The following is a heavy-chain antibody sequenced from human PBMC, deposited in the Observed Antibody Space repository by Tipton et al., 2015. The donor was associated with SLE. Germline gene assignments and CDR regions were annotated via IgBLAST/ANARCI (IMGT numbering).Heavy chain of an antibody. Sequence: LRLSCAASGFTFSDHYMDWVRQAPGQGLEWVGYIYYSGSTNYNPSFLSRVAMSVDTAENQFSLNLTSVTAADTALYYCARGGYCTHTNCYPFDHWGQGILVTVSS. V-gene: IGHV4-59*11. CDR3: ARGGYCTHTNCYPFDH. J-gene: IGHJ4*02. CDR2: IYYSGST. D-gene: IGHD2-2*01. CDR1: GFTFSDHY.